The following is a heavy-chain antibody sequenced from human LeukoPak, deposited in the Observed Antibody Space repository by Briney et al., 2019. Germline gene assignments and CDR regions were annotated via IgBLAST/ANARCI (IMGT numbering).Heavy chain of an antibody. Sequence: SETLSLTCTVSGGSVYTSDYYWGWVRQPPGEGPEWIGDIFYTGKTNYNPSLKSRVSISIDTSKNQFSLKLTSVTAADTAVYYCARVFDSWGQGTLATVSS. CDR1: GGSVYTSDYY. CDR2: IFYTGKT. CDR3: ARVFDS. J-gene: IGHJ4*02. V-gene: IGHV4-39*07.